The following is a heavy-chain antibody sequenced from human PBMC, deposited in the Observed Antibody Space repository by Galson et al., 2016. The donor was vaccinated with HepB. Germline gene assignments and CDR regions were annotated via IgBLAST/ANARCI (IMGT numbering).Heavy chain of an antibody. D-gene: IGHD2-2*01. CDR3: VSPSGYCSSLSCPFDY. Sequence: SLRLSCAASGFMFSSYAMHWVRQAPGKGLEWVAFVSYDGTNQYYTDSVKGRFTISRDNSKSTLYLQMHRLRVEDTAVYYCVSPSGYCSSLSCPFDYWGPGTLVSVSS. J-gene: IGHJ4*02. CDR1: GFMFSSYA. CDR2: VSYDGTNQ. V-gene: IGHV3-30-3*01.